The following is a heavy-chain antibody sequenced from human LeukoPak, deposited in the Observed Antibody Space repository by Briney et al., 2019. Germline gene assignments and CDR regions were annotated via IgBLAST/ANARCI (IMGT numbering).Heavy chain of an antibody. Sequence: PGESLKISCKGSGYSFTNYWIGWVRQMPGKGLEWMGIIHPGDSNTRYSPSFQGQVTISADKSINTAYLRWSSLKASDTAMYYCARRTQNFFDPWGQGTLVTVSS. D-gene: IGHD1-1*01. J-gene: IGHJ5*02. CDR2: IHPGDSNT. V-gene: IGHV5-51*01. CDR3: ARRTQNFFDP. CDR1: GYSFTNYW.